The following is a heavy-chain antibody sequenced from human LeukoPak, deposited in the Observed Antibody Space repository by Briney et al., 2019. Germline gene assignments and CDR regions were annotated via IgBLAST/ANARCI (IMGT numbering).Heavy chain of an antibody. Sequence: GGSLRLSCAASGFTFSSYAMHWVRQAPGKGLEGVAVISYDGSNKYYADSVKGRFTISRDNSKNTLYLQMNSLRAEDTAVYYCARAISRGSSWYYAFDIWGQGTMVTVSS. V-gene: IGHV3-30-3*01. CDR1: GFTFSSYA. J-gene: IGHJ3*02. CDR3: ARAISRGSSWYYAFDI. D-gene: IGHD6-13*01. CDR2: ISYDGSNK.